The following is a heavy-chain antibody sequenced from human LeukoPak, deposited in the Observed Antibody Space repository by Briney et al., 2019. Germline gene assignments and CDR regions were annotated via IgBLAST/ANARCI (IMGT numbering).Heavy chain of an antibody. J-gene: IGHJ4*02. D-gene: IGHD6-19*01. Sequence: PGGSLRLSCAASGFTFSDYGMHWVRQAPGKGLEWVAVISNDGSYKNYADSVQGRFTISRDNSETTLFLQMDSLTADDTAVYYCAKVGDGRWLAFDYWGQGTLVTVSS. V-gene: IGHV3-30*18. CDR1: GFTFSDYG. CDR2: ISNDGSYK. CDR3: AKVGDGRWLAFDY.